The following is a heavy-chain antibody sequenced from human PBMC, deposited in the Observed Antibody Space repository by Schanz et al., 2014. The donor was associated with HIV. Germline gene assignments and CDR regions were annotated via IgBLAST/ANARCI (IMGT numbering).Heavy chain of an antibody. Sequence: QAQLVESGGGVVQPGGSLRLSCAASGFSSSNSVIHWVRQAPGKGLEWVAVIWYDGSNKYYADSVKGRFTISRDNSKNSLFLQMNSLRAEDTAVYYCARDSQLFCSSTSCWFDCWGQGTLVTVSS. J-gene: IGHJ4*02. D-gene: IGHD2-2*01. CDR2: IWYDGSNK. V-gene: IGHV3-33*08. CDR1: GFSSSNSV. CDR3: ARDSQLFCSSTSCWFDC.